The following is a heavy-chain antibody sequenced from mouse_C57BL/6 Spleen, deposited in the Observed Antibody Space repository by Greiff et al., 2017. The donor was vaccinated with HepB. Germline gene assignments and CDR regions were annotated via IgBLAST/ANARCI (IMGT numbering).Heavy chain of an antibody. V-gene: IGHV1-82*01. CDR1: GYAFSSSW. J-gene: IGHJ4*01. CDR3: TCPPYSNYGGYYAMDY. CDR2: IYPGDGDT. D-gene: IGHD2-5*01. Sequence: VQLQQSGPELVKPGASVKISCKASGYAFSSSWMNWVKQRPGKGLEWIGRIYPGDGDTNYNGKFKGKATLTADKSSSTAYMQLSSLTSEDSAVYFCTCPPYSNYGGYYAMDYWGQGTSVTVSA.